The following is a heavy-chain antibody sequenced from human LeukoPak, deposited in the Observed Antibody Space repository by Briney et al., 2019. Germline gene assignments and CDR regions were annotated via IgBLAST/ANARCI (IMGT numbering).Heavy chain of an antibody. CDR1: GFIFSSYG. D-gene: IGHD3-10*01. V-gene: IGHV3-21*01. J-gene: IGHJ4*02. Sequence: TGGSLRLSCAASGFIFSSYGMNWVRQAPGKGLEWVASIDTTSYTYYTDSVKGRFTISRDNAKISLYLQMNSLRAEDTAVYYCAMEGRGVHFDSWGQGTLVTVSS. CDR3: AMEGRGVHFDS. CDR2: IDTTSYT.